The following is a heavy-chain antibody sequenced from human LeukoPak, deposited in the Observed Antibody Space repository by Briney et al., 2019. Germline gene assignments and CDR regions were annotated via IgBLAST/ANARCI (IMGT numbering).Heavy chain of an antibody. CDR2: INPNSGGT. V-gene: IGHV1-2*06. D-gene: IGHD6-19*01. Sequence: ASVKVSCKASGYTFTGYYMHWVRQAPGQGLEWMGRINPNSGGTNYAQKFQGRVTMTRDTSINTAYMELSRLRSDDTAVYYCARDLSGWFGDFDYWGHGTPVTVSS. J-gene: IGHJ4*01. CDR3: ARDLSGWFGDFDY. CDR1: GYTFTGYY.